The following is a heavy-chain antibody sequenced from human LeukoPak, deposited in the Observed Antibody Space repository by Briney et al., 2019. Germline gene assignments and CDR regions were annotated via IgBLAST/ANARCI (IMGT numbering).Heavy chain of an antibody. J-gene: IGHJ4*02. Sequence: GASVKVSCKASGGTFSSYAISWVRQAPGQGLEWMGRIIPILGIANYAQKFQGRVTITADESTSTAYMELSSLRSEDTAVCYCARGPPMVRDHWGQGTLVTVSS. D-gene: IGHD3-10*01. CDR1: GGTFSSYA. V-gene: IGHV1-69*04. CDR3: ARGPPMVRDH. CDR2: IIPILGIA.